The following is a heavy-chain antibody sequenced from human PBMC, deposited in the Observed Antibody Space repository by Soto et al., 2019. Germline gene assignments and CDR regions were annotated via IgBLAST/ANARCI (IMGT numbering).Heavy chain of an antibody. CDR2: IKQDGSEK. Sequence: GGSLRLSCAASGFTFSAFWMSWVRQAPGKGLEWVANIKQDGSEKYYVDSVKGRFTISRDNAKNSLYLQMNSLRAEDTAVYYCATKKYYYDSSGYYGWFDPWGQGTLVTVSS. CDR1: GFTFSAFW. J-gene: IGHJ5*02. D-gene: IGHD3-22*01. V-gene: IGHV3-7*01. CDR3: ATKKYYYDSSGYYGWFDP.